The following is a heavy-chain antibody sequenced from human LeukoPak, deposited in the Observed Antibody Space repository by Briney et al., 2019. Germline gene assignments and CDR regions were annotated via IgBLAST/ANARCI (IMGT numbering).Heavy chain of an antibody. D-gene: IGHD5-24*01. CDR1: GFTFSTHG. Sequence: GGSLRLSCVVSGFTFSTHGFHWVRQAPGKGLEWVSVIWHDGGRKEYADSVRGRFTISRDNSNNNLQMNRLRVEDTAIYYCARDVGNKGFNLNYWGQGTPVTVSS. CDR2: IWHDGGRK. J-gene: IGHJ4*02. CDR3: ARDVGNKGFNLNY. V-gene: IGHV3-33*01.